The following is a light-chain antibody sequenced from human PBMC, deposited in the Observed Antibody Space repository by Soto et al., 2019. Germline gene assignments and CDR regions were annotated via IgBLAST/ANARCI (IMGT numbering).Light chain of an antibody. CDR2: GAS. CDR3: QQYNNWPKT. CDR1: QSVSSN. J-gene: IGKJ1*01. Sequence: EIVLTQSPGTLSLSPGERATLSCRASQSVSSNLAWYQQKPRQAPRLLIYGASTRATGIPARFSGSGSGTEFNPTISSLQSEDFAVYYCQQYNNWPKTFGQGTKVDIK. V-gene: IGKV3-15*01.